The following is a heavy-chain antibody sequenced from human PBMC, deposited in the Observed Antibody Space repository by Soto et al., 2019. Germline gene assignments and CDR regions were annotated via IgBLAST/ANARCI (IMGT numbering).Heavy chain of an antibody. J-gene: IGHJ3*02. Sequence: SETLSLTCTVSGGSISSGGYYWSWIRQHPGKGLEWIGYIYYSGSTYYNPSLKSRVTISVDTSKNQFSLKLSSVTAADTAVYYCARDLPYYYDSSGYAFDIWGQGTMVTVSS. D-gene: IGHD3-22*01. V-gene: IGHV4-31*03. CDR3: ARDLPYYYDSSGYAFDI. CDR1: GGSISSGGYY. CDR2: IYYSGST.